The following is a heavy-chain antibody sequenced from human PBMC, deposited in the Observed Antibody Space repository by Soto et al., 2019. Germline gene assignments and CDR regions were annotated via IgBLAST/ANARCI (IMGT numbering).Heavy chain of an antibody. CDR1: GFTFSSYA. V-gene: IGHV3-23*01. Sequence: GGSLRLSCAASGFTFSSYAMSWVRQAPGKGLEWVSALSGGGGTTYYADSVKGRFTITRDNSKNTLSLQMNSLRSEDTAVYYCARGNSRDLATDMPWDYWGQGTLVTVSS. CDR3: ARGNSRDLATDMPWDY. J-gene: IGHJ4*02. CDR2: LSGGGGTT. D-gene: IGHD5-12*01.